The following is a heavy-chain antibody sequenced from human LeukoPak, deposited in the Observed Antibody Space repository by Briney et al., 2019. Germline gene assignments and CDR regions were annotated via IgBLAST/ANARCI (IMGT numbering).Heavy chain of an antibody. D-gene: IGHD3-10*01. CDR3: ARADITTVRGVIRDNWFDP. CDR2: IHYRGST. V-gene: IGHV4-59*08. CDR1: GGSISTYS. Sequence: PSETLSLACTVSGGSISTYSWTWIRQPPGKGLEWIGYIHYRGSTNYNPSLKSRVTISVDTSKNQFSLKLTSVTAADTAVYYCARADITTVRGVIRDNWFDPWGQGTLATVSS. J-gene: IGHJ5*02.